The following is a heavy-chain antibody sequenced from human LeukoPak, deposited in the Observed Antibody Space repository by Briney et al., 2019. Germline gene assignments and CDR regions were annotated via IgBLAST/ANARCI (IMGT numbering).Heavy chain of an antibody. CDR3: ARGSGTYYYDSGGYLNWFDP. Sequence: PSETLSLTCTVSGGSISSSGYYWGWIGQPPGKGLEWIGTVYYAGSTYYNPSLKSRVTISEDTSGNQFSLKLNSVTAADTAVYYCARGSGTYYYDSGGYLNWFDPWGQGILVTVSS. D-gene: IGHD3-22*01. J-gene: IGHJ5*02. CDR1: GGSISSSGYY. CDR2: VYYAGST. V-gene: IGHV4-39*01.